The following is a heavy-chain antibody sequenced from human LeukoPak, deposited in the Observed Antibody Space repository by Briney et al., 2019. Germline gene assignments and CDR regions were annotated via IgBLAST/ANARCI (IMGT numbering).Heavy chain of an antibody. J-gene: IGHJ4*02. D-gene: IGHD2-2*01. CDR1: GGSISSGDYY. CDR2: IYYSGST. Sequence: SQTLSLTCTVSGGSISSGDYYWSWLRQPPGRGLEWIGYIYYSGSTYYNPSRKSRVTISVDTSKNQFSLKLSSVTAADTAVYYCARGAVPAAISLWGQGTLVTVSS. CDR3: ARGAVPAAISL. V-gene: IGHV4-30-4*01.